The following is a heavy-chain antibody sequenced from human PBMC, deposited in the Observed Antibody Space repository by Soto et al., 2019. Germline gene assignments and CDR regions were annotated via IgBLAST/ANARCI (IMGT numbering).Heavy chain of an antibody. D-gene: IGHD5-18*01. CDR3: VRERSGYSYADS. CDR2: ISGSGANT. Sequence: GGSLRLSCAASGFPFSSYAMSWVRQAPGKGLEWVSAISGSGANTYYADSVNGRFTISRDNSKNTLYLQMNSLRAEDSAMYYCVRERSGYSYADSWGQGTLVTVSS. CDR1: GFPFSSYA. V-gene: IGHV3-23*01. J-gene: IGHJ4*02.